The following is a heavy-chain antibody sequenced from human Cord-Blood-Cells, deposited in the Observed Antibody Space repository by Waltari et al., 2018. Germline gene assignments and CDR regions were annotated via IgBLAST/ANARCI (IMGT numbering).Heavy chain of an antibody. V-gene: IGHV3-53*01. Sequence: GGSLRLSCAASGFTVSSNYMSWVRQAPGKGLEWVSVMYSGCSTYYADSVKGRFTISRDNSKNTLYLQMNSLRAEDTAVYYCASLRPRIAAAGGRRGGLDYWGQGTLVTVSS. J-gene: IGHJ4*02. CDR3: ASLRPRIAAAGGRRGGLDY. CDR1: GFTVSSNY. D-gene: IGHD6-13*01. CDR2: MYSGCST.